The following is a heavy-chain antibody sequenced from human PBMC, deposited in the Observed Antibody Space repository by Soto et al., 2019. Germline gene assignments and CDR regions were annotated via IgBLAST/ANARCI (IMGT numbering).Heavy chain of an antibody. CDR1: GFTFSSYS. V-gene: IGHV3-21*01. Sequence: EVLLVESGGGLVKPGGSLRLSCAASGFTFSSYSMNWVRQAPGKGLEWVSSISSGSSYIFYADSVKGRFTISRDKAKNTLSLQMYSLSAEDTAVYYCAKNYYYDSPGYAFDIWGQGTMVTVSS. CDR3: AKNYYYDSPGYAFDI. J-gene: IGHJ3*02. D-gene: IGHD3-22*01. CDR2: ISSGSSYI.